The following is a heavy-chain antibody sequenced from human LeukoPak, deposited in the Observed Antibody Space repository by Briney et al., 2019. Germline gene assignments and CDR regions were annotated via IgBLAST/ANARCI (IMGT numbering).Heavy chain of an antibody. V-gene: IGHV4-34*01. CDR2: INHSGST. CDR1: GGSFSGYY. D-gene: IGHD3-22*01. J-gene: IGHJ3*02. Sequence: SETLSLTCAVYGGSFSGYYWSWIRQPPGKGLEWIGEINHSGSTNYNPSLKSRVTISVDTSKNQFSLKLSSVTAADTAMYYCARHDSSGPYNAFDIWGHGTMVTVSS. CDR3: ARHDSSGPYNAFDI.